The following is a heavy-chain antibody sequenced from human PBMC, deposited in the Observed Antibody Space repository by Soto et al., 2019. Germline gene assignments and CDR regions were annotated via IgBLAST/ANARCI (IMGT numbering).Heavy chain of an antibody. CDR3: ARDPVVTATLSLFDP. CDR1: GGSISSGDYY. D-gene: IGHD2-15*01. Sequence: QVQLQESGPGLVKPSQTLSLTCTVSGGSISSGDYYWSWIRQPPGKGLEWIGYIYYSGSTYYNPSLKSRVTISVDTSKNQFSLKLSSVTAADTAVYYCARDPVVTATLSLFDPWGQGTLVTVSS. J-gene: IGHJ5*02. CDR2: IYYSGST. V-gene: IGHV4-30-4*01.